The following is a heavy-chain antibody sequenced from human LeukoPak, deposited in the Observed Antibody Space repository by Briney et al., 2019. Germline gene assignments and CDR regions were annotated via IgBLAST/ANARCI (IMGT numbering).Heavy chain of an antibody. J-gene: IGHJ4*02. CDR3: ARGPPSSGWFHFDY. CDR1: GFTFSSYS. Sequence: SGGSLRLSCAASGFTFSSYSMNWVRQAPGKGLEWVSSISSSSSYIYYADSVKGRFTISRDNAKNSLYLQMNSLRAEDTAVYYCARGPPSSGWFHFDYWGQGTLVTVSS. V-gene: IGHV3-21*01. CDR2: ISSSSSYI. D-gene: IGHD6-19*01.